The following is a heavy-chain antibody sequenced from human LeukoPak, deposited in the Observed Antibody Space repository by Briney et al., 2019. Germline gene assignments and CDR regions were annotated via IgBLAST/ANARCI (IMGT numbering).Heavy chain of an antibody. CDR3: AREGYCSSTSCSPTRWFDP. V-gene: IGHV1-69*05. D-gene: IGHD2-2*01. J-gene: IGHJ5*02. Sequence: SVKVSCKASGGTFSSYAISWVRQAPGQGLEWMGGIIPIFGTANYAQKFQGRVTITTDESTSTAYMELSSLRSEDTAVYYCAREGYCSSTSCSPTRWFDPRGQGTLVTVSS. CDR2: IIPIFGTA. CDR1: GGTFSSYA.